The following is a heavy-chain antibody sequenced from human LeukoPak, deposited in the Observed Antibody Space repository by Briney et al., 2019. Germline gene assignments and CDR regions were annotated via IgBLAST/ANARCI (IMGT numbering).Heavy chain of an antibody. D-gene: IGHD3-10*01. CDR2: INPSGGST. J-gene: IGHJ5*02. Sequence: ASVKVSCKASGYTFTSYYMHWVRQAAGQGLEWMGIINPSGGSTSYAQKFQGRVTMTRDTSTSTVYMELSSLRSEDTAVYYCARDGYYGSGSSPNWFDPWGQGTLVTVSS. CDR3: ARDGYYGSGSSPNWFDP. V-gene: IGHV1-46*01. CDR1: GYTFTSYY.